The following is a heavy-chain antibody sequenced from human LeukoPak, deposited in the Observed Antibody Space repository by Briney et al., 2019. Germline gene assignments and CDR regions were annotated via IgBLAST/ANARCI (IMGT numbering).Heavy chain of an antibody. CDR1: GESFSGYY. V-gene: IGHV4-34*01. Sequence: PSETLSLTCAVYGESFSGYYWNWIRQSPGKGLEWIGEINHSGSTNYNPSLKSRVTVSVDTSKNQFLLKLRSVTAADTAMYYCARRGSARTLDYWGQGTLVTVSS. D-gene: IGHD3-16*01. CDR3: ARRGSARTLDY. J-gene: IGHJ4*02. CDR2: INHSGST.